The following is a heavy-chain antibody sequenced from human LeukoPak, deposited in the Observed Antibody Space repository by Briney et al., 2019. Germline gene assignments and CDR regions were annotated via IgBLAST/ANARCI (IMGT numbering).Heavy chain of an antibody. V-gene: IGHV3-23*01. J-gene: IGHJ4*02. CDR1: GFPFSNFS. D-gene: IGHD5-12*01. CDR3: ARGKSGYDWDY. CDR2: ISSSGSDT. Sequence: GGSLRLSCAASGFPFSNFSMSWVRQPPGKGLEWVSGISSSGSDTYYTESVKGRFTISRDSSKKTVYLEMNSLRPEDTAVYYCARGKSGYDWDYWGQGTLVSVSS.